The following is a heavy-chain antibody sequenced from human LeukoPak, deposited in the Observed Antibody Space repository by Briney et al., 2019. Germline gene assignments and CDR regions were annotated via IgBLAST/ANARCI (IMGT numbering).Heavy chain of an antibody. J-gene: IGHJ6*02. CDR1: GGSFSGYY. CDR3: ANERAYYYGSGSYHYYYGMDV. D-gene: IGHD3-10*01. V-gene: IGHV4-34*01. CDR2: INHSGST. Sequence: PSETLSLTCAVYGGSFSGYYWSWIRQPPGKGLEWIGEINHSGSTNYNPSLKSRVTISVDTSKNQFSLKLSSVTAADTAVYYCANERAYYYGSGSYHYYYGMDVWGQGTTVTVSS.